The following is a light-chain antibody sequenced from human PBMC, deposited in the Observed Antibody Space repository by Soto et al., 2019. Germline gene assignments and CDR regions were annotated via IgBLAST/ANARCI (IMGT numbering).Light chain of an antibody. Sequence: EIVMTQSPAPLSVSPVERATLSFRASQSISRSLAWYQQKPGQAPRLLISDASTRATGIPARFSGSGSGTEFTLTISSLQSEDFALYYCHQYNSWPPGTFGQGTKVDIK. CDR3: HQYNSWPPGT. CDR2: DAS. V-gene: IGKV3-15*01. CDR1: QSISRS. J-gene: IGKJ2*01.